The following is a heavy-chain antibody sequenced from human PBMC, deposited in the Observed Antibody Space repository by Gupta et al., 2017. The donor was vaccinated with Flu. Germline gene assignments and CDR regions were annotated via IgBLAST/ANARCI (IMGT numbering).Heavy chain of an antibody. V-gene: IGHV3-23*01. Sequence: EVQLLESGGDLVQPGGSLRLSCAASGFTFSSYVMSWVRQAPGKGPEWVSTISNNGAGTWYADSVKGLFTISRDNSKNTLYLQMNSLRAEDTAVYYCAQRHSASATNTKSFDYWGRGTLVTASS. J-gene: IGHJ4*02. D-gene: IGHD2-15*01. CDR1: GFTFSSYV. CDR3: AQRHSASATNTKSFDY. CDR2: ISNNGAGT.